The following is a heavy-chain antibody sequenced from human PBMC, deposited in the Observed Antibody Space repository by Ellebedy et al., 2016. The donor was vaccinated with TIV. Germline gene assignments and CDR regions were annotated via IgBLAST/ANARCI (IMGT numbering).Heavy chain of an antibody. CDR1: GFTFSSYS. J-gene: IGHJ6*02. CDR3: ARDRAGDLYGMDV. D-gene: IGHD7-27*01. V-gene: IGHV3-21*01. Sequence: GESLKISCAASGFTFSSYSMNWVRQAPGKGLEWVSSISSSSSYIDYADSMKGRFTISRDNAKNSLYLQMNSLRAKDTAVYYCARDRAGDLYGMDVWGQGTTVTVSS. CDR2: ISSSSSYI.